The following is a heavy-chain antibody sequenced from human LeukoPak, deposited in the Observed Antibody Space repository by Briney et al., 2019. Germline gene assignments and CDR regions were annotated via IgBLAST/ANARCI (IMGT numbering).Heavy chain of an antibody. CDR1: GYTFTSYY. CDR2: INPSGGST. CDR3: ARDPGRVAAAGWFDP. D-gene: IGHD6-13*01. V-gene: IGHV1-46*01. Sequence: GASVKVSCKASGYTFTSYYMHWVRQAPGQGLEWMGIINPSGGSTSYAQKFQGRVTMTRDMSTSTVYMELSSLRSEDTAVYYCARDPGRVAAAGWFDPWGQGTLVTVSS. J-gene: IGHJ5*02.